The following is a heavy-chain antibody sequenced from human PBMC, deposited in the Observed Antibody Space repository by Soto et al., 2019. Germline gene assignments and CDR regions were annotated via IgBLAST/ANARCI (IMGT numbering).Heavy chain of an antibody. D-gene: IGHD5-12*01. CDR3: ATVATSYDTWWFDP. V-gene: IGHV1-18*01. CDR1: GYTFTSYG. CDR2: ISAYNGNT. Sequence: ASVKVSCKASGYTFTSYGVSWVRQAPGQGLEWMGWISAYNGNTNYAQKLQGRVTMTTDTSTSTAYMELRSLRSDDTAVYYCATVATSYDTWWFDPWGQGTLVTVSS. J-gene: IGHJ5*02.